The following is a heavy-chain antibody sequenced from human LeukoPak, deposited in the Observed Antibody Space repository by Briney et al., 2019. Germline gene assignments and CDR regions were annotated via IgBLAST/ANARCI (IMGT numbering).Heavy chain of an antibody. V-gene: IGHV1-69*13. CDR2: IIPIFGTA. D-gene: IGHD6-6*01. CDR3: ASIAAPSSWDGN. J-gene: IGHJ4*02. CDR1: GGTFSSYA. Sequence: ASVKVSCKASGGTFSSYAISWVRQAPGQGLEWMGGIIPIFGTANYAQKFQGRVTITADESTSTAYMELSSLRSEDTAVYYCASIAAPSSWDGNWGQGTLVTVSS.